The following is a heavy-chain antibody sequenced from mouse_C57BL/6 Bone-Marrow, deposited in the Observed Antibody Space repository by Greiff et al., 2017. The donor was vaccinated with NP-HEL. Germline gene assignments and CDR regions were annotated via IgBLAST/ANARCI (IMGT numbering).Heavy chain of an antibody. Sequence: VQLKESVAELVRPGASVKLSCTASGFNIKNTYMHWVKQRPEQGLEWIGRIDPANGNTKYAPKFQGKATITADTSSNPAYLQLSRLTTVDTDISYCARGTTVVAGWDYWGQGTTLTVSS. D-gene: IGHD1-1*01. CDR2: IDPANGNT. CDR1: GFNIKNTY. J-gene: IGHJ2*01. CDR3: ARGTTVVAGWDY. V-gene: IGHV14-3*01.